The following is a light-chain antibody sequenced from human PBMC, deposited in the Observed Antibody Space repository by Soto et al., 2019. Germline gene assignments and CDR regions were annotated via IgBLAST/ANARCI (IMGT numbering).Light chain of an antibody. CDR1: QSVSSSY. V-gene: IGKV3-20*01. CDR2: GAS. Sequence: EIVLTQSPGTLSLSPWERATLSCRASQSVSSSYLAWFQQKPGQAPRLLIYGASSRATGFPDRFSGSGSGTDFTLTISRLEPEDFAVYYCQQYAGSPWTFGQGTKVDIK. J-gene: IGKJ1*01. CDR3: QQYAGSPWT.